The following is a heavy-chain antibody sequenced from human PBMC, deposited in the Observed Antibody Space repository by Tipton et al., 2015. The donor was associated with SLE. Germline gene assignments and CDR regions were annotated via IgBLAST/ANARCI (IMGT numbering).Heavy chain of an antibody. D-gene: IGHD4-17*01. V-gene: IGHV1-2*02. Sequence: QLVQSGAEVKKPGASVRVSWTASGYTFTDSYINWVRQAPGQGLEWLGWIKPNTGDTSYAQKFQDRVNLTRDPSLNTAYMDLKSVRSDDTALYNCATETTGGAFPVWGQGTLFTVSS. CDR3: ATETTGGAFPV. CDR2: IKPNTGDT. CDR1: GYTFTDSY. J-gene: IGHJ3*01.